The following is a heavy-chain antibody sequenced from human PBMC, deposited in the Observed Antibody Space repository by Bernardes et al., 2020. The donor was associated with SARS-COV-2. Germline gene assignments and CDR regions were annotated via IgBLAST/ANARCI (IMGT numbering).Heavy chain of an antibody. V-gene: IGHV3-23*01. J-gene: IGHJ4*02. Sequence: GGSLRLSCAASGFTFSSYAMSWVRQAPGKGLEWVSAISGSGGITYYADSVKGRFTISRDNSKNTLYLQMNSLRAEDTAVYYCAKPGPSGDFWSGYPVYFDYWGQGTLVTVSS. D-gene: IGHD3-3*01. CDR3: AKPGPSGDFWSGYPVYFDY. CDR2: ISGSGGIT. CDR1: GFTFSSYA.